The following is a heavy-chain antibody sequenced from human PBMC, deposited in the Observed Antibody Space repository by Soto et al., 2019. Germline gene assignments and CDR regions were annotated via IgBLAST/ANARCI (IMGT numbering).Heavy chain of an antibody. CDR2: VNAGNGDT. J-gene: IGHJ6*02. V-gene: IGHV1-3*01. D-gene: IGHD1-20*01. CDR1: GYTFTTYA. Sequence: QVQLVQSGAEVKKPGASVKVSCKASGYTFTTYAIHWVRQAPGQRLEWMGWVNAGNGDTRYSQKFQGRVNFTRDTSATTAYMELSSLRSEDTAIYYCARSITVVSYGMDVWGQGTTVTVSS. CDR3: ARSITVVSYGMDV.